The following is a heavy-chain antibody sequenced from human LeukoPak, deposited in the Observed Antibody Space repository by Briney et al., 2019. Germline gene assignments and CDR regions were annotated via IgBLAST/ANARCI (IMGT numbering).Heavy chain of an antibody. Sequence: GGSLRLSCAASGFTVSSNYMSWVRQAPGKGLEWVSVIYSGGSTYYADSVKGRFTISRDNSKNTLYLQMNSLRAEDTAVYYCARESGSCPRWYFDLWGRGTLVTVSS. CDR3: ARESGSCPRWYFDL. CDR1: GFTVSSNY. V-gene: IGHV3-53*01. CDR2: IYSGGST. J-gene: IGHJ2*01. D-gene: IGHD1-26*01.